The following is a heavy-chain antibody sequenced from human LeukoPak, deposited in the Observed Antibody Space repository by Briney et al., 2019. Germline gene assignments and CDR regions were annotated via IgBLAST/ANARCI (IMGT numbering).Heavy chain of an antibody. J-gene: IGHJ4*02. CDR2: ISLTGQT. CDR3: ASERIVGVTYYFDY. V-gene: IGHV4-4*02. D-gene: IGHD1-26*01. CDR1: GGSISSTNW. Sequence: SETLSLTCGVSGGSISSTNWWSWVRQPPGQGLEWIGEISLTGQTNYNPSLNGRVTISLDTSKSQISLKLSSVTAADTAVYYCASERIVGVTYYFDYWGQGTLVTVSS.